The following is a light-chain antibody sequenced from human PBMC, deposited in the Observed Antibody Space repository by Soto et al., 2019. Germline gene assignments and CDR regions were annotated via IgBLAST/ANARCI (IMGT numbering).Light chain of an antibody. Sequence: EIVMTQSPATLSVSPGERATLSCRASQSISSNLAWYQQKPGQAHRLIMFRTSSRATGFPARFSGSGSGTDFTLTTSSLEPEDFAVYYCQQRNNWPPVTFGGWTQVDIK. V-gene: IGKV3-15*01. J-gene: IGKJ4*01. CDR1: QSISSN. CDR3: QQRNNWPPVT. CDR2: RTS.